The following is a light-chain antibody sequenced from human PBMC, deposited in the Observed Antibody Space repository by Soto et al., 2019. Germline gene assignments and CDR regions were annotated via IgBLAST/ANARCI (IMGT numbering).Light chain of an antibody. CDR2: ASS. V-gene: IGKV3-20*01. Sequence: TVLSQSRVTICTSXREYATLSXXTSQSRGSNFLAWSQQTPGQAPRRIIYASSKRATGIPDRFSGSASGTDFTLTINRQEPEDFAVYYCQLYGISPHFGQGTRLEIK. CDR3: QLYGISPH. CDR1: QSRGSNF. J-gene: IGKJ5*01.